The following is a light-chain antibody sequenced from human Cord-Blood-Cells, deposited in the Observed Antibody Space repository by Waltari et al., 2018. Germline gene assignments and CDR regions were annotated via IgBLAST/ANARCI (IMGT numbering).Light chain of an antibody. CDR1: QSVLYSSKNKNY. CDR2: WAS. V-gene: IGKV4-1*01. CDR3: QQYYSTPYT. Sequence: DIVMTQSPDSLAVSLGEGATIDCKSSQSVLYSSKNKNYLAWYQQKPGQPPKLLIYWASTRESRVPDRFSGSGSGTDFTLTISSLQAEDVAVYYCQQYYSTPYTFGQETKLEIK. J-gene: IGKJ2*01.